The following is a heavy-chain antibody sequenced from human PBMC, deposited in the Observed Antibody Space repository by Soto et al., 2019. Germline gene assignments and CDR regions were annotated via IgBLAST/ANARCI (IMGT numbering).Heavy chain of an antibody. CDR1: GFSLRNSA. D-gene: IGHD5-18*01. Sequence: EVQLLESGGGLVQPGGSLRLSCAASGFSLRNSAMSWVRQAPGKGLEWVSAISGSGGDTYYADSVKGRFAISRDYSKNPLSLQMNSLRVDDTAVYYCAKGGSTVMVTGTWGQGTLVTVSS. CDR2: ISGSGGDT. V-gene: IGHV3-23*01. J-gene: IGHJ5*02. CDR3: AKGGSTVMVTGT.